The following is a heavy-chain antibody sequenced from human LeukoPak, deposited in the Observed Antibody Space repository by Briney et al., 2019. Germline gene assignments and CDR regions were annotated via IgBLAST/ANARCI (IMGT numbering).Heavy chain of an antibody. CDR1: GFTFSSYA. CDR2: ISYDGSNK. V-gene: IGHV3-30-3*01. Sequence: GRSLRLSCAASGFTFSSYAMHWVRQAPGKGLEWVAVISYDGSNKYYADSVKGRFTISRDNSKNTLYLQMDSLRAEDTAVYYCGGGYSSGWYTDLDFDYWGQGTLVTVSS. CDR3: GGGYSSGWYTDLDFDY. D-gene: IGHD6-19*01. J-gene: IGHJ4*02.